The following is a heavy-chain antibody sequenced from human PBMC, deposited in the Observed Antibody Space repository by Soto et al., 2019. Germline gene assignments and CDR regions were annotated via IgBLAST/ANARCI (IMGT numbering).Heavy chain of an antibody. J-gene: IGHJ1*01. V-gene: IGHV4-39*01. CDR1: GGSISSSSYY. CDR2: IYYSGST. Sequence: SETLSLTCTVSGGSISSSSYYWGWIRQPPGKGLEWIGSIYYSGSTYYNPSLKSRVTISVDTSKNQFSLKLSSVTAADTAVYYCARLIPKIEGATVAEYFQHWGQGTLVTVSS. D-gene: IGHD1-26*01. CDR3: ARLIPKIEGATVAEYFQH.